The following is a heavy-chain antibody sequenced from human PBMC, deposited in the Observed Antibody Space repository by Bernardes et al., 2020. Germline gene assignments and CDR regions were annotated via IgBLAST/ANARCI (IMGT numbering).Heavy chain of an antibody. D-gene: IGHD5-12*01. J-gene: IGHJ6*04. CDR3: AKGHGDYYGMDV. CDR2: IYSGGST. CDR1: GFTVSSNY. V-gene: IGHV3-53*01. Sequence: GGSLRLSCAASGFTVSSNYMSWVRQAPGKGLEWVSVIYSGGSTYYADSVKGRFTISRDNSKNTLYLQMNSLRAEDTAVYYCAKGHGDYYGMDVWSEGTTVTVSS.